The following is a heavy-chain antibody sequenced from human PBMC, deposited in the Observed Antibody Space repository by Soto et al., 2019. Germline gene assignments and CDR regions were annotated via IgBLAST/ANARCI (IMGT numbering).Heavy chain of an antibody. CDR3: AKGRGGSGSLTPRVDF. Sequence: EVQLLESGGGLVQPGGSLRLSCAASGFTFNNYAMTWVRQAPGKGLEWVSAISGGGDTTSYADSVKGRFTVSRDGSKKTLYLRMSSLRAEETALYYCAKGRGGSGSLTPRVDFWGQGTLVTVSS. V-gene: IGHV3-23*01. D-gene: IGHD3-10*01. CDR1: GFTFNNYA. J-gene: IGHJ4*02. CDR2: ISGGGDTT.